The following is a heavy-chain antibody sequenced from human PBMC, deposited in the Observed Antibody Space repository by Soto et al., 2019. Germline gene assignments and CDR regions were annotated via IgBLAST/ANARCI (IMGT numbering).Heavy chain of an antibody. Sequence: EVQLVESGGGLVNPGGSLTLSCAASGFTFSYYPLHWVRRAPGKGLEWVSSISGIKNYIRYADSVKGRFTISRDNAKTSLYLQMNSLTAEDTAVYYCARGGVHNYTEYYFHYWGQGTLVTVSS. D-gene: IGHD3-10*01. CDR1: GFTFSYYP. CDR3: ARGGVHNYTEYYFHY. CDR2: ISGIKNYI. J-gene: IGHJ4*02. V-gene: IGHV3-21*06.